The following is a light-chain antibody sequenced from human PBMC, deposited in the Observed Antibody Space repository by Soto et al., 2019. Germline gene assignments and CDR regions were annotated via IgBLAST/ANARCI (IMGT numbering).Light chain of an antibody. V-gene: IGLV1-44*01. CDR2: SNN. CDR1: SSNIGSNT. J-gene: IGLJ1*01. Sequence: QLVLTQPPSASGTPGXRVTISCSGSSSNIGSNTVNWYQQLPGTAPKLLIYSNNQRPSGVPDRFSXSKSXXXASXAXXXLQSEDEADYYCAAWDDSLNGHVFGTGTKLTVL. CDR3: AAWDDSLNGHV.